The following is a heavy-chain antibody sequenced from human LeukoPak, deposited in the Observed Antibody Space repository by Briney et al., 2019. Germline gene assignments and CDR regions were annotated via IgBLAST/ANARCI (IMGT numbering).Heavy chain of an antibody. D-gene: IGHD5-18*01. V-gene: IGHV3-23*01. Sequence: GGSLRLSCAVSGFSYSSYAMSWVPQAQGKGQEGVSTISGSGDTYYVDSVKSRFTISRDNSKNTLYLQMNSLRAEDTAVYYCAKEGGYNYGYLDSWGQGTLVTVSS. CDR2: ISGSGDT. CDR1: GFSYSSYA. J-gene: IGHJ4*02. CDR3: AKEGGYNYGYLDS.